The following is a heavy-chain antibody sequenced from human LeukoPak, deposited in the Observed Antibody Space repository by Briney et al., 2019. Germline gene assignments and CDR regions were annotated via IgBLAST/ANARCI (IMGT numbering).Heavy chain of an antibody. V-gene: IGHV3-64*01. Sequence: PGGSLRLSCAASGLTFSSYAMHWVRQAPGKGLEYVSAISSNGGSTYYANSVKGRFTISRDNSKNTLYLQMGSLRAEDMAVYYCARDLRGPGIAAAGNYYYYGMDVWGQGTTVTVSS. D-gene: IGHD6-13*01. CDR2: ISSNGGST. CDR3: ARDLRGPGIAAAGNYYYYGMDV. J-gene: IGHJ6*02. CDR1: GLTFSSYA.